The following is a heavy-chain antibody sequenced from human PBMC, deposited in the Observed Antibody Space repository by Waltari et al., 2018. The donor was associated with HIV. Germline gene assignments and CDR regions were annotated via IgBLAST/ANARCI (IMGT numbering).Heavy chain of an antibody. D-gene: IGHD3-10*01. J-gene: IGHJ1*01. CDR1: GFNFGTFA. CDR2: IRSTSYGATT. V-gene: IGHV3-49*02. Sequence: EVQLVESGGGVTKPGQSLRLSCRGSGFNFGTFAVSWVRQSPGKRWEWVGFIRSTSYGATTEYGASVRARFSISRDDSKNTAYLLMDNFRIEDTGRYYCTRDLYYGSGSVPETWGQGTQVTVSS. CDR3: TRDLYYGSGSVPET.